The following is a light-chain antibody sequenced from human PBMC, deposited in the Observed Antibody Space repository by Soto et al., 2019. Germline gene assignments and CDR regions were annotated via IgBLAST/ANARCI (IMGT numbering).Light chain of an antibody. CDR2: NNN. CDR1: SSNIGSNT. J-gene: IGLJ1*01. Sequence: QSVLTQPPSASGTPGQRVTISCSGSSSNIGSNTVNWYQQVPGTAPKLLIYNNNHRPSGVPDRFSGSKSGTSASLAISGLQSEDEADYYCATWDDSLNRVFGTGTKLTVL. CDR3: ATWDDSLNRV. V-gene: IGLV1-44*01.